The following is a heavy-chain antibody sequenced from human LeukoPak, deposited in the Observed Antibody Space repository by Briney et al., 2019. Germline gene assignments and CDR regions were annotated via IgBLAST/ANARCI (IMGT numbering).Heavy chain of an antibody. V-gene: IGHV5-51*01. CDR2: IYPGDSDT. D-gene: IGHD2-2*01. Sequence: PGGSLRLSCAASGFTFSSYAMSWVRQMPGKGLEWMGIIYPGDSDTRYSPSFQGQVTISADKSISTAYLQWSSLKASDTAMYYCVRPRYCSSTNCYDLFFDYWGQGTLVTVSS. J-gene: IGHJ4*02. CDR1: GFTFSSYA. CDR3: VRPRYCSSTNCYDLFFDY.